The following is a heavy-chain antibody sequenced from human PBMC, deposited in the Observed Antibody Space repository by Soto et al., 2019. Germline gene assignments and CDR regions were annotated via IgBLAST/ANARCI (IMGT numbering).Heavy chain of an antibody. CDR3: ARDRGYYGSGRSYYYYYMDV. D-gene: IGHD3-10*01. V-gene: IGHV3-66*01. J-gene: IGHJ6*03. CDR1: GFSVSSNY. Sequence: EVQLVESGGGLVQPGGSLRLSCAASGFSVSSNYMSWVRQAPGKGLEWVSVIYSGGSTYYADSVKGRFTISRDNSKNMLYLQMNSLRAEDTAVYYCARDRGYYGSGRSYYYYYMDVWGKGTTVTVSS. CDR2: IYSGGST.